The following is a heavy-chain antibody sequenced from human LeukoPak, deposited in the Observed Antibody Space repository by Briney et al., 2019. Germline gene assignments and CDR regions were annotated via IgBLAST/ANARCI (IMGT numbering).Heavy chain of an antibody. V-gene: IGHV3-7*01. CDR3: ARGRGADYGGNSGYFDY. CDR1: GFTFSSYW. D-gene: IGHD4-23*01. J-gene: IGHJ4*02. CDR2: IKQDGSQK. Sequence: GGSLRLSCAASGFTFSSYWMTWIRQAPGKGLEWVANIKQDGSQKYYVDSVKGRFTISRDNAKNSLYLQMNSLRAEDTAVYYCARGRGADYGGNSGYFDYWGQGTLVTVSS.